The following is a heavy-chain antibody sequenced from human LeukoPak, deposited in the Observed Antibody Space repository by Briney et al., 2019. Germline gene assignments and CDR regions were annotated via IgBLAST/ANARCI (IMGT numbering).Heavy chain of an antibody. CDR2: INHSGST. V-gene: IGHV4-34*01. J-gene: IGHJ3*02. D-gene: IGHD3-22*01. Sequence: SETLSLTCAVYGGSFSGYYWSWIRQPPGKGLEWIGEINHSGSTNYNPSLKSRVTISVDTSKNQFSLKLSSVTAADTAVYYCARGITMIVVVIGPHVAFDIWGQGTMVTVSS. CDR3: ARGITMIVVVIGPHVAFDI. CDR1: GGSFSGYY.